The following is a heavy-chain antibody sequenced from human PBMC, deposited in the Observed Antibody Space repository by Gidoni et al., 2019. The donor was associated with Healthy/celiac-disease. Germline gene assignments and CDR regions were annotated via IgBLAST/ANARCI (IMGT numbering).Heavy chain of an antibody. V-gene: IGHV4-39*01. CDR3: ARREWELPFDY. J-gene: IGHJ4*02. D-gene: IGHD1-26*01. CDR1: GGSISSSSYY. CDR2: IYYSGST. Sequence: QLQLQESRPGLVKPSETLSLTCTVSGGSISSSSYYWGWIRQPPGKGLEWIGSIYYSGSTYYNPSLKSRVTISVDTSKNQFSLKLSSVTAADTAVYYCARREWELPFDYWGQGTLVTVSS.